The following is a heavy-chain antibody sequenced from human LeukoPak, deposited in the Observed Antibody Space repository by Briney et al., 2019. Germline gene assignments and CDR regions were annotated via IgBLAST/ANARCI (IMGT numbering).Heavy chain of an antibody. D-gene: IGHD6-6*01. CDR2: MNPNSGNT. CDR3: ARDEGLSSSSSGFYYYGMDV. CDR1: GYTFTSYD. J-gene: IGHJ6*02. Sequence: ASVKVSCKASGYTFTSYDINWVRQATGQGLEWMGWMNPNSGNTGYAQKFQGRVTMTRNTSISTAYMELSSLRSEDTAVYYCARDEGLSSSSSGFYYYGMDVWGQGTTVTVSS. V-gene: IGHV1-8*01.